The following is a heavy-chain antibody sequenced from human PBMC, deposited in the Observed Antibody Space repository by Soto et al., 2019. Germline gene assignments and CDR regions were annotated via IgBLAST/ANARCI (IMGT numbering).Heavy chain of an antibody. CDR1: GDSIGTADYY. D-gene: IGHD6-6*01. J-gene: IGHJ4*02. CDR2: IYYSGNT. V-gene: IGHV4-30-4*01. Sequence: PSETLSLTCTVSGDSIGTADYYWNWIRQPPGKGLEWIGYIYYSGNTYYIPSLKSRVTISVDTSKNQISLKLNSVTAADTAVYYCARGIYSTSSFFDSWGQGTLVTVSS. CDR3: ARGIYSTSSFFDS.